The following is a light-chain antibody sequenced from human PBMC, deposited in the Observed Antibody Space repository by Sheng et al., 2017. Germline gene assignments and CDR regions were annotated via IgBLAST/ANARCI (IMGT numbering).Light chain of an antibody. CDR3: HVWGFSSDIGEV. J-gene: IGLJ2*01. CDR2: DDS. CDR1: NIGSKS. Sequence: SYELTQPPSVSVAPGQTAKITCGGNNIGSKSVHWYQQKPGQAPILVLYDDSDRPSGIPERFSGSNSGHTATLTITRVEVDDEADYYCHVWGFSSDIGEVFGGGTRLTVL. V-gene: IGLV3-21*02.